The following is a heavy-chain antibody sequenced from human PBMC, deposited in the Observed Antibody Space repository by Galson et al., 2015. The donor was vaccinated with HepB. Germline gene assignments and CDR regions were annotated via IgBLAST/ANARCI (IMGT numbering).Heavy chain of an antibody. Sequence: SVKVSCKASGYTFTSYYMHWVRQAPGQGLEWMGIINPSGGSTSYAQKFQGRVTMTRDTSTSTVYMELSSLRSEDTAVYYCARDVSAANDAFDIWGQGTMVTVSS. J-gene: IGHJ3*02. D-gene: IGHD2-2*01. CDR1: GYTFTSYY. V-gene: IGHV1-46*01. CDR3: ARDVSAANDAFDI. CDR2: INPSGGST.